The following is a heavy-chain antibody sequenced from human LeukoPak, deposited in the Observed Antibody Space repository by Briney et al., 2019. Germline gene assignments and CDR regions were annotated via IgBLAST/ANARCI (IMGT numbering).Heavy chain of an antibody. V-gene: IGHV1-18*01. J-gene: IGHJ4*02. CDR1: GYTFTSYG. CDR3: ARSITIFGVVIIGVGRPPDY. Sequence: ASVKVSCKASGYTFTSYGISWVRQAPGQGLEWMGWISAYNGNTNYAQKLQGRVTMTTDTSTSTAYMELRSLRSDDTAVYYCARSITIFGVVIIGVGRPPDYWGQGTLVTVSS. D-gene: IGHD3-3*01. CDR2: ISAYNGNT.